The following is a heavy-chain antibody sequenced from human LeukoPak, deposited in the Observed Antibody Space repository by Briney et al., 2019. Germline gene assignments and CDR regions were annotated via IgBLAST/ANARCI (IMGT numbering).Heavy chain of an antibody. V-gene: IGHV4-59*01. D-gene: IGHD1-26*01. CDR1: GGSISSYY. CDR3: ARGRWELLNFDY. CDR2: IYYSGST. Sequence: PSETLSLTCTVSGGSISSYYWSWIRQPPGKGLEWIGYIYYSGSTNYNPSLKSRVTISVDTSENQFSLKLSSVTAADTAVYYCARGRWELLNFDYWGQGILVTVSS. J-gene: IGHJ4*02.